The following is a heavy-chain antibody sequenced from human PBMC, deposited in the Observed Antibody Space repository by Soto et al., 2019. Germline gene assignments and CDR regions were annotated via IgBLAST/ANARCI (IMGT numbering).Heavy chain of an antibody. CDR1: GGSIRSYY. D-gene: IGHD2-21*01. J-gene: IGHJ4*02. V-gene: IGHV4-59*01. Sequence: PSETLSLTCTVSGGSIRSYYWSWIRQPPGKGLEWIGFIHYSGSTNYNPSLKGRVTMSVDTSKNQFSLKLTSVNTADTAIYYCTRGGDPYKTGHWGQGTLVTVSS. CDR3: TRGGDPYKTGH. CDR2: IHYSGST.